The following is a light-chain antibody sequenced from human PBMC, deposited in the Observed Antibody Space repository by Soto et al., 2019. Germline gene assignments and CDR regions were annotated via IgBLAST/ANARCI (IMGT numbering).Light chain of an antibody. CDR1: QSISSW. CDR3: QEYNSYSRT. CDR2: DAS. Sequence: DIQMTQSPSTLSASVGDRVTITCRASQSISSWLAWYQQKPVKAPKLLIYDASSLESGVPTRFSGSGSGTEFTLTSSSVTPDDFAPYYYQEYNSYSRTFGKGTKVEI. J-gene: IGKJ1*01. V-gene: IGKV1-5*01.